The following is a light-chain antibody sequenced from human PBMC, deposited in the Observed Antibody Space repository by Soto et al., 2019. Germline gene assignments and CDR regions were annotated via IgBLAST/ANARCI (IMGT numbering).Light chain of an antibody. V-gene: IGLV4-69*01. Sequence: QLVLTQSPSASASLGASVKLTCTLSSGHSYYAIAWHQQQPEKGPRYLMKLNSDGSHSKGDGIPDRFSGSSSGAERYLTSSGLQSEDEADYYCQTWGTGGVVFGGGTKLTVL. J-gene: IGLJ2*01. CDR3: QTWGTGGVV. CDR2: LNSDGSH. CDR1: SGHSYYA.